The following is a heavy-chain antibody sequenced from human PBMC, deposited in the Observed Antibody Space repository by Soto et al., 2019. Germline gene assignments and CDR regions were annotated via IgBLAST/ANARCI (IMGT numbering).Heavy chain of an antibody. CDR2: TSYSGNT. J-gene: IGHJ4*02. CDR1: GGSVSSYQ. V-gene: IGHV4-59*02. D-gene: IGHD1-26*01. CDR3: ARDGVGPFDY. Sequence: SETLSLTCTISGGSVSSYQWSWIRQPPGKGLEWIGLTSYSGNTVYNPSLKSRVAFSVDTSRNHFSLTLTSVTAADTAVYYCARDGVGPFDYWGQGTLVTVSS.